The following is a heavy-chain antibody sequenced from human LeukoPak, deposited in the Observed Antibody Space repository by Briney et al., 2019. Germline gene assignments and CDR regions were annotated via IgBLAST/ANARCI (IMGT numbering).Heavy chain of an antibody. V-gene: IGHV5-51*01. Sequence: GESLKISCKGSGYNFITYWIGWVRQMPGKGLEWMGIIYPGDSDTRYSPSFQGQVTISADKSISTAYLQWSSLKASDTAMYYCARRASSGGNDYWGQGTLVTVSS. CDR2: IYPGDSDT. J-gene: IGHJ4*02. CDR3: ARRASSGGNDY. D-gene: IGHD2-8*02. CDR1: GYNFITYW.